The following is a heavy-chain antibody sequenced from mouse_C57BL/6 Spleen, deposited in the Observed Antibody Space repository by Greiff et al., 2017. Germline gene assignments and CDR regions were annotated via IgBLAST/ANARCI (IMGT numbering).Heavy chain of an antibody. CDR3: ARHLYYGNYGWYFDV. CDR1: GFTFSSYG. D-gene: IGHD2-1*01. Sequence: DVKLVESGGDLVKPGGSLKLSCAASGFTFSSYGMSWVRPTPDKRLEWVATISSGGSYTYYPDSVKGRFTISRDNAKNTLYLPMSSLKSEDTAMYYCARHLYYGNYGWYFDVWGTGTTVTVSS. CDR2: ISSGGSYT. J-gene: IGHJ1*03. V-gene: IGHV5-6*02.